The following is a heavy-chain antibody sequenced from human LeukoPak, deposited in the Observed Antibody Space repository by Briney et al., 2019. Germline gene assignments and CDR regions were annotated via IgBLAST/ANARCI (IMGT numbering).Heavy chain of an antibody. J-gene: IGHJ3*02. CDR1: GFTFSSHA. V-gene: IGHV3-23*01. D-gene: IGHD2-2*01. CDR2: ISGSGSST. Sequence: GGSLRLSCVGSGFTFSSHAMTWVRQAPGKGLEWVSVISGSGSSTYYADSVKGRFTISRDNSKNTLYLQMNSLRAEDTAVYYCAKDQGIYCSTTSCYAPDAFDIWGQGTMVTVSS. CDR3: AKDQGIYCSTTSCYAPDAFDI.